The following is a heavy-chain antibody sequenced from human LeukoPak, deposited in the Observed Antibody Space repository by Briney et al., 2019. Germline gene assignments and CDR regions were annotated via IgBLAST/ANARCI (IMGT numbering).Heavy chain of an antibody. Sequence: GGSLRLSCAASGFTFSSYGMHWVRQAPGKGLEWVAVISYDGSNKYYADSVKGRFTISRDNSKNTLYLQMNSLRAEDTAVYYCAKGASSIRYFDYWGQGTLVTVSS. CDR1: GFTFSSYG. CDR2: ISYDGSNK. CDR3: AKGASSIRYFDY. J-gene: IGHJ4*02. V-gene: IGHV3-30*18.